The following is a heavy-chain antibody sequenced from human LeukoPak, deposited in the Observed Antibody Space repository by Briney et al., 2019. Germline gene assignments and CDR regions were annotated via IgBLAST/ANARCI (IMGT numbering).Heavy chain of an antibody. Sequence: GGSLRLSCAASGFTFSAYYMSWIRQAPGKGLEWVSFISSSGSTIYYADSVKGRFTISRDNAKNSLYLQMNSLRAEDTAVYYCARDSRPAMYDYWGQGTLVTVSS. J-gene: IGHJ4*02. CDR2: ISSSGSTI. CDR1: GFTFSAYY. CDR3: ARDSRPAMYDY. V-gene: IGHV3-11*04. D-gene: IGHD5-18*01.